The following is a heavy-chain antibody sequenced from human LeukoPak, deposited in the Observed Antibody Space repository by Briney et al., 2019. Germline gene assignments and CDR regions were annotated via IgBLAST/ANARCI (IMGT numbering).Heavy chain of an antibody. J-gene: IGHJ4*02. V-gene: IGHV4-39*01. Sequence: PSETLSLTCTVSGGSISSSSYYWGWIRQPPGKGLEWIGSIYYSGSTYYNPSLKSRVTISVDTSKNQFSLKLSSVTAADTAVYYCARHVNGDYVPLWGQGTLVTVSS. CDR3: ARHVNGDYVPL. CDR2: IYYSGST. D-gene: IGHD4-17*01. CDR1: GGSISSSSYY.